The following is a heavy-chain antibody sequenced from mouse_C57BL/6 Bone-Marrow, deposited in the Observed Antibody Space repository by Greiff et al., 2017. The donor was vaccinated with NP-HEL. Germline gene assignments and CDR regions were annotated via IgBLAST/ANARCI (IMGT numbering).Heavy chain of an antibody. V-gene: IGHV1-74*01. Sequence: QVQLQQPGAELVKPGASVKVSCKASGYTFTSYWMHWVKQRPGQGLEWIGRIHPSDSDTNYNQKFKGKATLTVDKSSSTAYMQLSSLTSEDSAVYYCAIWAPFYYDYERKTWFAYWGQGTLVTVSA. CDR1: GYTFTSYW. D-gene: IGHD2-4*01. CDR2: IHPSDSDT. CDR3: AIWAPFYYDYERKTWFAY. J-gene: IGHJ3*01.